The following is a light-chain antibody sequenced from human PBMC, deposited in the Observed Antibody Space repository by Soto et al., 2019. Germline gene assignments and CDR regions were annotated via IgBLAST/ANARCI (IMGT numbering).Light chain of an antibody. J-gene: IGKJ1*01. CDR1: QSVSSN. V-gene: IGKV3-15*01. Sequence: EIVMTQSPATLSVSPGERATLSCRASQSVSSNLAWYQQKPGQAPRLLIYGASTRATGIPARFSGSGSGTEFTLTISSLQSEDFAVYCCQQYKNWPPTVGQGTKVEMK. CDR3: QQYKNWPPT. CDR2: GAS.